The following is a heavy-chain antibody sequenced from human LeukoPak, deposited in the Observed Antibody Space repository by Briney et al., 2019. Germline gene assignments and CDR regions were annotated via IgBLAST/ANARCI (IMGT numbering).Heavy chain of an antibody. J-gene: IGHJ3*02. CDR3: AREGDITLTGVIRGGDALDM. Sequence: PGGSLRLSCAASGFTFSSYAMSWVRQAPGKGLEWVANIKQDGSEKYYVDSVKGRFTISRDNAKNSVYLQMNILEAEDTAVYYCAREGDITLTGVIRGGDALDMWGRGTMVTVSS. CDR1: GFTFSSYA. V-gene: IGHV3-7*01. D-gene: IGHD3-10*01. CDR2: IKQDGSEK.